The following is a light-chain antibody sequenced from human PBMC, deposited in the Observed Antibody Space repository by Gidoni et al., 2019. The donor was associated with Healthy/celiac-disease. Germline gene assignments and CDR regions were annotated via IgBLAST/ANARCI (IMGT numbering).Light chain of an antibody. CDR1: QDISNY. J-gene: IGKJ3*01. CDR2: DAS. V-gene: IGKV1-33*01. Sequence: DIQMTQSPSSLSASVGDRVTITCQASQDISNYLNWYQQKPGKAPKILIYDASNVETGVPSRFSGSGSVTDFTFTISSLQPEDIATYYCQQYDNLPHFGPGTKVDIK. CDR3: QQYDNLPH.